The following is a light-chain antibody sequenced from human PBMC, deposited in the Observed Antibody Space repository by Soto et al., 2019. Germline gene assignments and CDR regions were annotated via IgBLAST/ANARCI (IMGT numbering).Light chain of an antibody. CDR1: SSNIGSNP. Sequence: QPVLTQPPSSSGTPGQRVTISCSGGSSNIGSNPVNWYQQLPGTAPKLLIHTNDRRPSEVPDRFSGSKSGTSASLAISGLQSEDAADYYCAVWDDGLRGQVFGTGTKLTVL. CDR2: TND. J-gene: IGLJ1*01. CDR3: AVWDDGLRGQV. V-gene: IGLV1-44*01.